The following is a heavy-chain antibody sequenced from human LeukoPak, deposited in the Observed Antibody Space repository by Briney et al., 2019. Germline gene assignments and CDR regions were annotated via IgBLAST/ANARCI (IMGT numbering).Heavy chain of an antibody. CDR2: IYYSGST. J-gene: IGHJ4*02. Sequence: SETLSLTCTVSGASISDYYWSWIRQPPGKGLEWIGYIYYSGSTNYNPSLKSRVTISVDTSKSQFSLKLSSVTAADTAVYYCARLGWDYYDSSGYYFYWGQGTLVTVSS. D-gene: IGHD3-22*01. V-gene: IGHV4-59*08. CDR1: GASISDYY. CDR3: ARLGWDYYDSSGYYFY.